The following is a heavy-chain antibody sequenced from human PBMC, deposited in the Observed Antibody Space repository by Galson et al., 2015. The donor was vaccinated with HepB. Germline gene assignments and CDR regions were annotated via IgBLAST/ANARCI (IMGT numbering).Heavy chain of an antibody. Sequence: SLRLSCAASGFAFHRHAMSWVRQAPGKGLEWISGISGNGDSTFYAVSVKGRFTVSRDNSKNMLYLQMDSLTAEDTGLYFCAKGYGLFDSWAQGILVTVSS. J-gene: IGHJ5*01. D-gene: IGHD3-16*01. CDR3: AKGYGLFDS. CDR1: GFAFHRHA. CDR2: ISGNGDST. V-gene: IGHV3-23*01.